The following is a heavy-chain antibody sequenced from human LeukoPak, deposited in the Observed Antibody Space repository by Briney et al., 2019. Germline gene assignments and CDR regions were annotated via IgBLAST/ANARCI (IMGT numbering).Heavy chain of an antibody. CDR1: GYTFTSYD. CDR3: ARAPTTGVDY. V-gene: IGHV1-8*01. D-gene: IGHD4-17*01. CDR2: MNPNSGNT. J-gene: IGHJ4*02. Sequence: ASVKVSCKASGYTFTSYDINWVRQATGQGLEWMGWMNPNSGNTGCAQRFQGRVTMTRNTSISTAYMELSSLRSEDTAVYYCARAPTTGVDYWGQGTLVTVSS.